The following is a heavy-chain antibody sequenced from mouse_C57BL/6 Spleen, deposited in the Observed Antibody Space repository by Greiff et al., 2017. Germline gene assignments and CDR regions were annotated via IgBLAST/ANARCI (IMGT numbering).Heavy chain of an antibody. J-gene: IGHJ4*01. CDR3: ARDYYGSSYGAMDY. CDR2: IYPSDSET. CDR1: GYTFTSYW. D-gene: IGHD1-1*01. Sequence: VQLQQPGAELVRPGSSVKLSCKASGYTFTSYWMDWVKQRPGQGLEWIGNIYPSDSETHYNQKFKDKATLTVDKSSSTAYMQLSSLTSEASAVYYCARDYYGSSYGAMDYWGQGTSVTVSS. V-gene: IGHV1-61*01.